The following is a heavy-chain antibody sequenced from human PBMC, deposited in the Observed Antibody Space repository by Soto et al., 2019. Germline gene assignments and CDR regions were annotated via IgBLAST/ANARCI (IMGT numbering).Heavy chain of an antibody. Sequence: EVQLLQSGGGLVQPGGSLKLSCAASGFTFGTYNINWVRQAPGKGLGWVLGIYGDGSGIYYADSVKGRFTISRDNSQSTLYLQMNSLRAEDTAIYYCAKDARPDGYWDFDYWGQGTLVTVSS. CDR2: IYGDGSGI. CDR3: AKDARPDGYWDFDY. V-gene: IGHV3-23*01. CDR1: GFTFGTYN. D-gene: IGHD5-12*01. J-gene: IGHJ4*02.